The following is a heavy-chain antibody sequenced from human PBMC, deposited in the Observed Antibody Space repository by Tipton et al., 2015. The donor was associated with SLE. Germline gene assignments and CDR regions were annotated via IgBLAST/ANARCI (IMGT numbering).Heavy chain of an antibody. Sequence: SLRLSCAASGFMFSRYRMNWVRQAPGKGLEWVSSISSSSNYIYYADSMKGRFTISRDNAKNSLYLQMNSLRAEDTAVYYCASSAIAAAGRFDYWGQGTLVTVSS. CDR2: ISSSSNYI. CDR1: GFMFSRYR. D-gene: IGHD6-13*01. V-gene: IGHV3-21*01. J-gene: IGHJ4*02. CDR3: ASSAIAAAGRFDY.